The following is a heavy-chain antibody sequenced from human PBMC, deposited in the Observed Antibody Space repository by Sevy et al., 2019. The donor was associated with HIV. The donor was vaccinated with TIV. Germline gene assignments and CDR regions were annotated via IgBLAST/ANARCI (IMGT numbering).Heavy chain of an antibody. V-gene: IGHV3-21*01. CDR3: VIDRGYYYDSSGYNSNDAFDI. J-gene: IGHJ3*02. D-gene: IGHD3-22*01. CDR1: GFTFSSYS. Sequence: GGSLRLSCAVSGFTFSSYSMDWVRQAPGKGLEWVSSISSGSTDIYYADSVKGGFTISRDKAKNSLFLQMNSLRAEDTAMDYCVIDRGYYYDSSGYNSNDAFDIYGQGTMVTVSS. CDR2: ISSGSTDI.